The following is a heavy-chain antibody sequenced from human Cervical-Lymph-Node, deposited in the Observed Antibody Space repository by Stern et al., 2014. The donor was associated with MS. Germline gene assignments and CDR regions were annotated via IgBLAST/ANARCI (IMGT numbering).Heavy chain of an antibody. V-gene: IGHV3-53*04. Sequence: EDQLVQSGGGLVQPGGSLRLSCAASGFTVSSNYMSWVRQAPGKGLEWVSVIYSGGSTYYADSVKGRLTISRHNSKNTLYLQMNSLRAEDTAVYYCARGMVGIEPYYFDYWGQGTLVTVSS. J-gene: IGHJ4*02. CDR2: IYSGGST. CDR1: GFTVSSNY. CDR3: ARGMVGIEPYYFDY. D-gene: IGHD5-18*01.